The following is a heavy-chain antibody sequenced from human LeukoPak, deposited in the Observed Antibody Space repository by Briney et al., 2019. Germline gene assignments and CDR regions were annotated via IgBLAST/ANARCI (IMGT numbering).Heavy chain of an antibody. CDR3: AKGRSLAVLGAFDI. J-gene: IGHJ3*02. D-gene: IGHD6-19*01. V-gene: IGHV3-21*04. Sequence: PGGSLRLSCAASGFTFSSYNMNWVRQAPGKGLEWVSSISTSSSYINYADSVKGRFTISRDNAKNSLYLQMNSLRAEDTALYYCAKGRSLAVLGAFDIWGQGTMVTVSS. CDR2: ISTSSSYI. CDR1: GFTFSSYN.